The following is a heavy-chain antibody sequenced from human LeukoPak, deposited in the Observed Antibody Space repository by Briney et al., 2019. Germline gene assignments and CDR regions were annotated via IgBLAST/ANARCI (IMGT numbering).Heavy chain of an antibody. V-gene: IGHV4-34*01. CDR3: ARWFGELFFYWFDP. Sequence: PSETLSLTCAVYGGSFSGYYWSWIRQPPGKGLERIGEINHSGSTNYNPSLKSRVTISVDTSKNQFSLKLSSVTAADTAVYYCARWFGELFFYWFDPWGQGTLVTVSS. CDR1: GGSFSGYY. J-gene: IGHJ5*02. D-gene: IGHD3-10*01. CDR2: INHSGST.